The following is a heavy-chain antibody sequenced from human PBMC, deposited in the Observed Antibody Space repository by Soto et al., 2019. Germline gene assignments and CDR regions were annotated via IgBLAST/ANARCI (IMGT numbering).Heavy chain of an antibody. CDR3: ARSYCRLMRSGPAAYDAFDI. J-gene: IGHJ3*02. Sequence: KVRVASVKVSCKASGGTFSSYAISWVRQAPGQGLEWMGGIIPIFGTANYAQKFQGRVTITADESTSTAYMELSSLRSEDTAVYYCARSYCRLMRSGPAAYDAFDIWGQGTMVTVSS. CDR2: IIPIFGTA. D-gene: IGHD2-15*01. CDR1: GGTFSSYA. V-gene: IGHV1-69*13.